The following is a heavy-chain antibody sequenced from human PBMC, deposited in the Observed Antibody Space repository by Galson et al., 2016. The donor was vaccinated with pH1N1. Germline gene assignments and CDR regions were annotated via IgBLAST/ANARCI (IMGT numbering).Heavy chain of an antibody. J-gene: IGHJ4*02. D-gene: IGHD6-13*01. CDR1: GYSFTDYW. CDR2: IFPGDSDT. V-gene: IGHV5-51*03. Sequence: QSGAEVKKPGESLKISCKASGYSFTDYWIGWVRQMTGKGLGWMGIIFPGDSDTRYSPSFQGQVTISADKSINTAYLQWSSLKASDTAVYYCARAIGASGALWGQGTLVTVSS. CDR3: ARAIGASGAL.